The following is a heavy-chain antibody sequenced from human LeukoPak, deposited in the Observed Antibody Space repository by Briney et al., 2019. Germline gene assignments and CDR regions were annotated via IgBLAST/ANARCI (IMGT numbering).Heavy chain of an antibody. CDR3: ARYHCSVGSCDCFDL. V-gene: IGHV4-59*08. D-gene: IGHD2-15*01. J-gene: IGHJ3*01. CDR1: GGSINSYY. Sequence: SETLSLTCTVSGGSINSYYWSWIRQPPGKGLEWIGYIYYSGSTKYNPSLKSRVTISVDTSKNQFSLTLSSVTAADTAVYYCARYHCSVGSCDCFDLWGQGTMVTVSS. CDR2: IYYSGST.